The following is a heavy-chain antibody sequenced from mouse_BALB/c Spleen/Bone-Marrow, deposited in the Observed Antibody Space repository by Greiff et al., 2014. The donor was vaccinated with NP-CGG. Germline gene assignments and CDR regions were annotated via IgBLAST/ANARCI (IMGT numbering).Heavy chain of an antibody. CDR2: ISSDGGYT. Sequence: EVQLQESGGDLVKPGGSLKLSCAASGFTFSTYGMSWVRQTPDKRLEWVATISSDGGYTYYPDSVKGRFTISRDNAKNTLYLQMSSLRSENTPMYSGTGKGTWDHYAMNYWGQGTSVTVPS. CDR3: TGKGTWDHYAMNY. V-gene: IGHV5-6*01. CDR1: GFTFSTYG. J-gene: IGHJ4*01. D-gene: IGHD4-1*01.